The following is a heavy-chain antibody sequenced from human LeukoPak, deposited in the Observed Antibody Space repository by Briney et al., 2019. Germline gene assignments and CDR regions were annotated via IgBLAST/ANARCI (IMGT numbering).Heavy chain of an antibody. J-gene: IGHJ5*02. Sequence: PSETLSLTCTASGYSISSGYYWGWIRQPPGKGLEWIGSIYHSGSTYYNPSLKSRVTISVDTSKNQFSLKLSSVTAADTAVYYCARVRFLEWYNWFDPWGQGTLVTVSS. V-gene: IGHV4-38-2*02. CDR1: GYSISSGYY. D-gene: IGHD3-3*01. CDR3: ARVRFLEWYNWFDP. CDR2: IYHSGST.